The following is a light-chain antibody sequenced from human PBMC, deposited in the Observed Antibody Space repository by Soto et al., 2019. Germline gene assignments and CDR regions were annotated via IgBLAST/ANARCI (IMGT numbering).Light chain of an antibody. V-gene: IGLV2-14*01. CDR2: DVS. J-gene: IGLJ1*01. CDR3: SSYTSSSTEV. Sequence: QPVLTQPASVSGTPGQSITISCTGTSSDVGGYNYVSWYQQHPGKAPKLMIYDVSNRPSGVSNRFSGSKSGNTASLTISGLQAEDEADYYCSSYTSSSTEVFGAGTRSPS. CDR1: SSDVGGYNY.